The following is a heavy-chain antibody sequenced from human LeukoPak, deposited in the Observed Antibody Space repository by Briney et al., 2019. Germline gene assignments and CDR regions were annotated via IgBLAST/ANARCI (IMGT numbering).Heavy chain of an antibody. Sequence: GGSLRLSCAASGFTFSSYSKNWVRQAPGKWLEWVSAISSSSSYIYYADSVKGRFTISRDNARNSLYLQMNSLRAEDTAVYYCARDGYSQLGAFDIWGQGTMVTVSS. J-gene: IGHJ3*02. D-gene: IGHD5-18*01. CDR3: ARDGYSQLGAFDI. V-gene: IGHV3-21*01. CDR1: GFTFSSYS. CDR2: ISSSSSYI.